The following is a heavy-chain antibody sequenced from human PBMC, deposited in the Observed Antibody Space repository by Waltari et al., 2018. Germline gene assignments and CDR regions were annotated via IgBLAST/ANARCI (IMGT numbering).Heavy chain of an antibody. CDR2: IRDSGVIT. Sequence: EVHLLESGGGLAQPGGSLRLSCAASGFNFISYAMSCVRQAPGRGLECVTEIRDSGVITKYADSVKGRFTVSRDNSKNTVFLQLNSLRAEDTAIYYCARHLYSIDYLELGNWGQGTQVTVSS. CDR3: ARHLYSIDYLELGN. CDR1: GFNFISYA. V-gene: IGHV3-23*01. J-gene: IGHJ4*02. D-gene: IGHD3-22*01.